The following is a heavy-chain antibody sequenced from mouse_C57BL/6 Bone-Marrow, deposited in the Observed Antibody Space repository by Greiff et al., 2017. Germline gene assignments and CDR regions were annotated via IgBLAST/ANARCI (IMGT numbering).Heavy chain of an antibody. CDR3: ARWGGSSRAWFAY. CDR1: GYTFTSYW. J-gene: IGHJ3*01. D-gene: IGHD1-1*01. CDR2: IDPSDSYT. Sequence: QVQLQQPGAELVMPGASVKLSCKASGYTFTSYWMHWVKQRPGQGLEWIGEIDPSDSYTNYNQKFKGKSTLTVDKSSSTAYMQLSSLTSEDSAVYYCARWGGSSRAWFAYWGKGTLVTVSA. V-gene: IGHV1-69*01.